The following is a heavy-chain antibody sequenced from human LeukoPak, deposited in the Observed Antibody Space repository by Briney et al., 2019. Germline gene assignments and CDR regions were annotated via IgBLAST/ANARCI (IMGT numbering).Heavy chain of an antibody. CDR2: IRSKTNGGTT. J-gene: IGHJ4*02. V-gene: IGHV3-49*03. D-gene: IGHD1-26*01. Sequence: PGGSLRLSCTASGFTFGEFAMSWFRQAPGKGLEWVGFIRSKTNGGTTEYAASVKVRFTISRDDSKSIAYLQMNSLKTEDTAVYYCTRDQVGATLYANRRFDYWGQGTLVTVSS. CDR3: TRDQVGATLYANRRFDY. CDR1: GFTFGEFA.